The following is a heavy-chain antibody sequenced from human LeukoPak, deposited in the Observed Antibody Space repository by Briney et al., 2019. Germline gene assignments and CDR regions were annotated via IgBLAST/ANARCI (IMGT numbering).Heavy chain of an antibody. V-gene: IGHV3-21*01. CDR3: ARDHSHDFWSGYYAY. J-gene: IGHJ4*02. D-gene: IGHD3-3*01. CDR1: GFTFSSYS. CDR2: ISSSSYI. Sequence: PGGSLRLSCAASGFTFSSYSMNWVRQAPGKGLEWVSSISSSSYIYYADSVKGRFTISRDNAKNSLYLQMNSLRAEDTAVHYCARDHSHDFWSGYYAYWGQGALVTVSS.